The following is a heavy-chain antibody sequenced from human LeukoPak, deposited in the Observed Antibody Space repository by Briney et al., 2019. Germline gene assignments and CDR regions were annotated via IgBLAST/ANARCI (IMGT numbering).Heavy chain of an antibody. CDR1: GFTISKYW. CDR2: IKQDGSTK. CDR3: ARGNDYVYHLAFYFDY. D-gene: IGHD3-16*01. Sequence: GGSLRLSCAASGFTISKYWMSWVRQAPGKGLEWVANIKQDGSTKYYVDSVKGRFTFSRDNAKNSLFLQMTSLRAEDTAIYYCARGNDYVYHLAFYFDYWGQGTLVTVSS. V-gene: IGHV3-7*03. J-gene: IGHJ4*02.